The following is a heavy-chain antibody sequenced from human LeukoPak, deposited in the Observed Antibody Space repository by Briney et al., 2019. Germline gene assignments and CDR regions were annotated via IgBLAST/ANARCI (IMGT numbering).Heavy chain of an antibody. D-gene: IGHD6-13*01. CDR1: GGTFSSYA. V-gene: IGHV1-69*04. CDR2: IIPILGIA. Sequence: SVKVSCKASGGTFSSYAISWVRQAPGQGLEWMGRIIPILGIANYAQKFQGRVTITADKSTSTAYMELSSLRSEDAAVYYCAAAGTGAYYFDYWGQGTLVTVSS. J-gene: IGHJ4*02. CDR3: AAAGTGAYYFDY.